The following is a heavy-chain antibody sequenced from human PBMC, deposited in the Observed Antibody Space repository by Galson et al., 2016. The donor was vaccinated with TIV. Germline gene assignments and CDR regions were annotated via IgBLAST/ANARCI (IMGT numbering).Heavy chain of an antibody. D-gene: IGHD1-14*01. J-gene: IGHJ6*02. V-gene: IGHV3-74*01. CDR3: TRDEPSYNYVLDV. CDR1: GFTFSRYY. Sequence: SLRLSCAASGFTFSRYYMHWVRQAPGKGLVWVLRISSDGSSTLYADSVKGRFTISRDNAKNTLYLQMSSLRAEDTALYYCTRDEPSYNYVLDVWGQGTTVTVSS. CDR2: ISSDGSST.